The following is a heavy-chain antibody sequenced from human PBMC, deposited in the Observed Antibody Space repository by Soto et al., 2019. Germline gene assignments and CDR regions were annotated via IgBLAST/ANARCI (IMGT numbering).Heavy chain of an antibody. Sequence: SETLSLTCTVSGDSVTSGNYYWSWIRQPPGKGLEWIGYIYYSGNTNHSPSLKSRVTMSLDRSNNQFSLNLSSVTAADTAVYYCARIPVATSMIYWFDPWGQGILVTVSS. V-gene: IGHV4-61*01. CDR3: ARIPVATSMIYWFDP. D-gene: IGHD5-18*01. J-gene: IGHJ5*01. CDR1: GDSVTSGNYY. CDR2: IYYSGNT.